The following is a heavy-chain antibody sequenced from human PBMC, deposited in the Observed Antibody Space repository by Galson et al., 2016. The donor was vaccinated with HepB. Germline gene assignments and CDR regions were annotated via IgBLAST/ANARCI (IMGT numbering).Heavy chain of an antibody. D-gene: IGHD4-23*01. CDR1: GYTFTNYW. CDR3: ARTLGGNSPFDS. Sequence: QSGAEVKKPGESLKISCKGSGYTFTNYWIGWVRQMPGKGLEWMGIIYTGDSDTRNSPSFQGQVTISADKSISTADLQWSSLKTSDTAMYYCARTLGGNSPFDSWGQGTLVTVSS. V-gene: IGHV5-51*01. CDR2: IYTGDSDT. J-gene: IGHJ4*02.